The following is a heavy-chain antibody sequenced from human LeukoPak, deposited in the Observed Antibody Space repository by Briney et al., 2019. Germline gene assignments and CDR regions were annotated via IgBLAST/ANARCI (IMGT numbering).Heavy chain of an antibody. CDR2: ISWNSGSI. Sequence: GGSLRLSCAASGFTFDDYAMHWVRQAPGKGLEWVSGISWNSGSIGYADSVKGRFTISRDNAKNSLYLQMNSLRAEDTALYYCAKDTYYYDSSGYNFDPWGQGTLVTVSS. J-gene: IGHJ5*02. V-gene: IGHV3-9*01. CDR3: AKDTYYYDSSGYNFDP. D-gene: IGHD3-22*01. CDR1: GFTFDDYA.